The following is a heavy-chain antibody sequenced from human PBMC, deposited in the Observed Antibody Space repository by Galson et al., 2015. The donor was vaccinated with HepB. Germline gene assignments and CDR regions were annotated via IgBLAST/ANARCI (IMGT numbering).Heavy chain of an antibody. J-gene: IGHJ3*02. D-gene: IGHD3-10*01. Sequence: SLRLSCAASGFTFSSYAMHWVRQAPGKGLEWVAVISYDGSNKYYADSVKGRFTISRGNSKNTLYLQMNSLRAEDTAVYYCARDSLLWFGELLGAFDIWGQGTMVTVSS. CDR2: ISYDGSNK. V-gene: IGHV3-30*04. CDR3: ARDSLLWFGELLGAFDI. CDR1: GFTFSSYA.